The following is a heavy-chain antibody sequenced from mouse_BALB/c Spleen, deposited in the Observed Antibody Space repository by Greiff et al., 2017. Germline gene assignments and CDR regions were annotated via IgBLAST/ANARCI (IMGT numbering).Heavy chain of an antibody. CDR2: IRSGSSTI. Sequence: EVKLMESGGGLVQPGGSRKLSCAASGFTFSSFGMHWVRQAPEKGLEWVAYIRSGSSTIYYADTVKGRFTISRDNPKNTLFLQMTSLRSEDTAMYYCARLTWAMDYWGQGTSVTVSS. D-gene: IGHD4-1*01. CDR3: ARLTWAMDY. V-gene: IGHV5-17*02. CDR1: GFTFSSFG. J-gene: IGHJ4*01.